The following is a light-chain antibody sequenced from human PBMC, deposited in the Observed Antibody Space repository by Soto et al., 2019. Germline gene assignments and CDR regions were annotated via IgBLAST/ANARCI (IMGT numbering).Light chain of an antibody. J-gene: IGLJ1*01. CDR3: LSYDNDMRSPRYV. V-gene: IGLV1-40*01. Sequence: QSVLTQPPSVSGAPGQRVTISCTGSSSNIGAGRDVHWYQQLPGTAPKLLIYGDSNRPSGVPDRFSGSKSGASASLAITGLQAEDEAEYHCLSYDNDMRSPRYVFGTGTKLTVL. CDR1: SSNIGAGRD. CDR2: GDS.